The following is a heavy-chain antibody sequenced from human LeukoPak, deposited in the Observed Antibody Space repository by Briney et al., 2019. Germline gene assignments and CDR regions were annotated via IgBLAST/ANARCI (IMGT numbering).Heavy chain of an antibody. Sequence: GGSLRLSCTDSGVTLRNYAMHGVRRPPGRGLEWVAVISFDGTNKYYGDSVEGRFSVSRDNSKNTLYLQMNSLRPDDTAMYYCATDYGNYGPIDYWGQGTLVTVSS. D-gene: IGHD4-11*01. V-gene: IGHV3-30*04. CDR3: ATDYGNYGPIDY. J-gene: IGHJ4*02. CDR2: ISFDGTNK. CDR1: GVTLRNYA.